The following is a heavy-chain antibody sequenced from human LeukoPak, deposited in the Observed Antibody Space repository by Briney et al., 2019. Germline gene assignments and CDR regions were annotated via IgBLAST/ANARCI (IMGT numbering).Heavy chain of an antibody. J-gene: IGHJ6*02. Sequence: GGSLRLSCAASGFTFSSYGMHWVRRAPGKGLEWVAVIWYDGSNKYYADSVKGRFTISRDNSKNTLYLQMNSLRAEDTAVHYCARDAIQYGMDVWGQGTTVTVSS. CDR1: GFTFSSYG. D-gene: IGHD2-21*01. V-gene: IGHV3-33*01. CDR3: ARDAIQYGMDV. CDR2: IWYDGSNK.